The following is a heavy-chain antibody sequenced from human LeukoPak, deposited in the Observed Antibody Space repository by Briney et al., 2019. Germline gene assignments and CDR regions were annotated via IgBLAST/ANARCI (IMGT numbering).Heavy chain of an antibody. CDR1: GFTFSNYW. CDR3: ARDLAAWDV. V-gene: IGHV3-7*01. J-gene: IGHJ6*04. CDR2: INPDGSEK. Sequence: SGGSLRLSCAASGFTFSNYWMSWVRQAPGNGLEWVANINPDGSEKYSVDSVTGRFTISRDNAENTVFLQMNGLRAEDSAVYYCARDLAAWDVWGKGTTVTVSS.